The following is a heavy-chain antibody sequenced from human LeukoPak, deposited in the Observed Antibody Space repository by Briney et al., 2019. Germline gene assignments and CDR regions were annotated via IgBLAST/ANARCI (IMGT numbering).Heavy chain of an antibody. CDR1: GGSFSGYY. CDR2: INHSGST. CDR3: ARANSSGHYYISNWFDP. J-gene: IGHJ5*02. V-gene: IGHV4-34*01. D-gene: IGHD3-22*01. Sequence: PSETLSLTCAVYGGSFSGYYWSWIRQPPGKGLEWIGEINHSGSTNYNPSLKSRVTISVDTSKNQFSLKLSSVTAADTAVYYCARANSSGHYYISNWFDPWGQGTLVTVSS.